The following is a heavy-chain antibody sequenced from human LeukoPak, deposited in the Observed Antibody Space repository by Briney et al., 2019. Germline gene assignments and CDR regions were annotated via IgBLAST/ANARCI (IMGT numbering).Heavy chain of an antibody. CDR2: ISYDGSNK. CDR3: ARTWVRLLDYYYGMDV. Sequence: GGSLRLSCAASGFTFSSYATHWVRQAPGKGLEWVAVISYDGSNKYYADSVKGRFTISRDNSKNTLYLQMNSLRAEDTAVYYCARTWVRLLDYYYGMDVWGQGTTVTVSS. CDR1: GFTFSSYA. D-gene: IGHD3-10*01. V-gene: IGHV3-30-3*01. J-gene: IGHJ6*02.